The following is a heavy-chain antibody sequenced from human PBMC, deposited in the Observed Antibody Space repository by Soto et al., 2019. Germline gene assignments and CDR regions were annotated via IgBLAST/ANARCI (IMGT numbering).Heavy chain of an antibody. CDR2: ISGSGGST. J-gene: IGHJ4*02. CDR1: GFTLGTYV. CDR3: AKDRKGSYCSGGTCDSFDY. Sequence: EVQLLESGGGLVQPGGSLRLSCAASGFTLGTYVMTWVRQATGKGLEWVSAISGSGGSTNYADPVKGRFTISRDNTKNTLYLQMNSLRVEDTAVYYCAKDRKGSYCSGGTCDSFDYWGQGTLVTVPS. V-gene: IGHV3-23*01. D-gene: IGHD2-15*01.